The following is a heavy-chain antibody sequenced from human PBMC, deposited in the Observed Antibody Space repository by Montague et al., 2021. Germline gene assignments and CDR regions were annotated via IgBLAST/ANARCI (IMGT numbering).Heavy chain of an antibody. CDR1: GGSFSGYY. V-gene: IGHV4-34*01. Sequence: SETLSLTCAVYGGSFSGYYWTWIRQPPGKGLEWLGEINHSGSTNDNPSLKSRLTISVDTSKNQFSLNLSSVTAADTAVYYCARARAEWAAFDLWGQGTMVTVSS. D-gene: IGHD1-14*01. J-gene: IGHJ3*01. CDR3: ARARAEWAAFDL. CDR2: INHSGST.